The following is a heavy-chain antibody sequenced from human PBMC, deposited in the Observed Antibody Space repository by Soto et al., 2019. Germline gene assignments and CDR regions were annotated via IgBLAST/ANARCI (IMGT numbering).Heavy chain of an antibody. Sequence: PGGSLRLSCAASGFTFNNYWMNWVRQPPGKGLEWVASIKQDGSDMHYVASVKGRFTISRDNAKDSLHLQMDSLRAEDTAIYYCARAAFTSSSYWGQGTLVTVSS. D-gene: IGHD6-6*01. J-gene: IGHJ4*02. V-gene: IGHV3-7*01. CDR1: GFTFNNYW. CDR2: IKQDGSDM. CDR3: ARAAFTSSSY.